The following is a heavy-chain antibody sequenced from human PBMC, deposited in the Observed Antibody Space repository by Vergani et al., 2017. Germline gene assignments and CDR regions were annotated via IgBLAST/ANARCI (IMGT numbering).Heavy chain of an antibody. J-gene: IGHJ4*02. Sequence: QVTLQESGPVLVKPTETLTLTCTVSGFSLSNARMGVSWIRQPPGKALEWLAHIFSTDEKSYSTSLKSSLTISKETSKSQVVLTMTNMDPVDTATYYCSRITRYYYDSSGYHDYWGQGTLVTVSS. D-gene: IGHD3-22*01. V-gene: IGHV2-26*01. CDR2: IFSTDEK. CDR3: SRITRYYYDSSGYHDY. CDR1: GFSLSNARMG.